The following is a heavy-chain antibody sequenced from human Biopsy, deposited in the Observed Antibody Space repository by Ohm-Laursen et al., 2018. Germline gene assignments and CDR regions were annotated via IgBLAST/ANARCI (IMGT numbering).Heavy chain of an antibody. V-gene: IGHV4-59*12. CDR1: GGSISSDY. J-gene: IGHJ5*02. CDR3: AGATSGTSLYDP. D-gene: IGHD6-13*01. CDR2: ISHSGST. Sequence: SDTLSLTCTVSGGSISSDYWSWIRQTPGKGLEWIGYISHSGSTSYNPSLRSLVTISTDTSTNQFSLKVRSVTAADTAMYYCAGATSGTSLYDPWGQGILVTVSS.